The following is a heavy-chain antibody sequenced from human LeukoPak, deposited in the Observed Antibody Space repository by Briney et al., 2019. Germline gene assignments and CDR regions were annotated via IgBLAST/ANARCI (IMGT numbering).Heavy chain of an antibody. J-gene: IGHJ4*02. D-gene: IGHD1-14*01. CDR2: IYYRGST. CDR3: ARDLRGTFDY. CDR1: GVSISSGGYS. V-gene: IGHV4-30-4*07. Sequence: NPSETLSLTCAVSGVSISSGGYSWSWIRQPPGKGLECIGFIYYRGSTYYNPSLKSRVTISVDTSKNQFSLKLSSVTAADTAVYYCARDLRGTFDYWGQGTLVTVSS.